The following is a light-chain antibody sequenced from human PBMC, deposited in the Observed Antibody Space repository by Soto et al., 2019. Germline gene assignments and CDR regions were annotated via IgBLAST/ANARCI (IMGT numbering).Light chain of an antibody. CDR2: DAS. Sequence: DIPMTQSPSTLSASVGDRVTITCRASQSISSRLAWYQQKPGTAPNLLVYDASTLESGVPSRFSGRGSGTEFTLTISSLQPDDFAIYYCQQYNSYSRGTFGQGTKLEIK. CDR3: QQYNSYSRGT. CDR1: QSISSR. V-gene: IGKV1-5*01. J-gene: IGKJ2*01.